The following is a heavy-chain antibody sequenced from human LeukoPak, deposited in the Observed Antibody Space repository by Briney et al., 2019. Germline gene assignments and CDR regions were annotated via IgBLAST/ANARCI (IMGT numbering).Heavy chain of an antibody. CDR2: INHSGST. CDR1: GGSFSGYY. J-gene: IGHJ6*02. D-gene: IGHD3-10*01. CDR3: ARGSITMVRGFPTTNYYYYGMDV. Sequence: SETLSLTCAVYGGSFSGYYWSWIRQPPGKGLEWIGEINHSGSTNYNPSLKSRVTISVDTSKNQFSLKLSSVTAADTAVYYCARGSITMVRGFPTTNYYYYGMDVWGQGTTVTVSS. V-gene: IGHV4-34*01.